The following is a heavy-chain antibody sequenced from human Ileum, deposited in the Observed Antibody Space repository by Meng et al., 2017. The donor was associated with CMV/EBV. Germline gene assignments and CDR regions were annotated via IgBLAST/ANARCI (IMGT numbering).Heavy chain of an antibody. CDR1: GFTFSSYS. D-gene: IGHD5-24*01. V-gene: IGHV3-48*04. CDR3: ASWGDGYNFDY. J-gene: IGHJ4*02. CDR2: ISSSSSTI. Sequence: GGSLRLSCAASGFTFSSYSMNWVRQAPGKGLEWLSYISSSSSTIYYADSVKGRFTISRDNAKKLLYLQMNSLRVEDTAVYYCASWGDGYNFDYWGQGTLVTVSS.